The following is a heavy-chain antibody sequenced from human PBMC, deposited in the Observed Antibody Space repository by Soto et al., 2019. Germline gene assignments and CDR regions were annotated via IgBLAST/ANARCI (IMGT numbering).Heavy chain of an antibody. CDR2: IYHSGST. CDR1: GDSITRVNW. V-gene: IGHV4-4*02. D-gene: IGHD4-17*01. CDR3: AKGDDYGDRGGWFDP. J-gene: IGHJ5*02. Sequence: QVQLQESGPGLVKPSGTLSLTCAVSGDSITRVNWWSWVRQAPGKGLEWIGEIYHSGSTYYTPSLQRRVSISVDTSNNLFSLILTSVTAADTAVYYCAKGDDYGDRGGWFDPWGQGTLVTVSS.